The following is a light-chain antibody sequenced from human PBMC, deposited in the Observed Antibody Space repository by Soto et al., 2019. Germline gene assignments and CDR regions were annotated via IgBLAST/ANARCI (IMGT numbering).Light chain of an antibody. Sequence: EIVLTQSPGTLSLSPGERATLSCRASQSVRSNYLAWYQQKPGQAPRHLIYNSSTRATGIPERFKGRGSGKVFTLIIFILVPEDFALYYCQQYRDLPQTFGQGTKVDIK. CDR1: QSVRSNY. CDR3: QQYRDLPQT. V-gene: IGKV3-20*01. CDR2: NSS. J-gene: IGKJ1*01.